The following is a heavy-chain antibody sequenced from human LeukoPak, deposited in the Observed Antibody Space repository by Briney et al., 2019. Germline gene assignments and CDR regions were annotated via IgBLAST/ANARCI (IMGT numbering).Heavy chain of an antibody. CDR1: GYTFTDYY. V-gene: IGHV1-2*02. CDR2: INPNSGGT. Sequence: ASVKVSCKASGYTFTDYYIHWVRQAPGQGLEWMGWINPNSGGTNYAQKLQGRVTMTTDTSTSTAYMELRSLRSDDTAVYYCARIQITMVRGVTPWYFDYWGQGTLVTVSS. J-gene: IGHJ4*02. CDR3: ARIQITMVRGVTPWYFDY. D-gene: IGHD3-10*01.